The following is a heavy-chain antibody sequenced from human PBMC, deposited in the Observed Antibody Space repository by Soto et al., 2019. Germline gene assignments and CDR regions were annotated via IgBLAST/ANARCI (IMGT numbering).Heavy chain of an antibody. CDR1: GFTFSSYS. J-gene: IGHJ4*02. CDR3: ARDLNYGPFDY. CDR2: ISSSSSTI. Sequence: EVQLVESGGGLVQPGGSLRLSCAASGFTFSSYSMNWVRQAPGKGLEWVSYISSSSSTIYYADSVKGRFTNSRDNAKNSLFLQMNSLRAEDTAVYYCARDLNYGPFDYWGQGTLVTVSS. D-gene: IGHD4-17*01. V-gene: IGHV3-48*01.